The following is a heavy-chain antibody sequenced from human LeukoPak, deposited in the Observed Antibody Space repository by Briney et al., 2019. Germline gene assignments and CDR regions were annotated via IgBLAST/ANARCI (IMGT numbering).Heavy chain of an antibody. D-gene: IGHD2-21*02. Sequence: PSETLSLTCTVSGGSISSYYWSWIRQPPGKGLEWIGYIYYSGSTNYNPSLKSRVTISVDTSKNQFSLKLSSVTAADTAVYYCARHGPGRDADAFDIWGQGTMVTVSS. CDR3: ARHGPGRDADAFDI. CDR1: GGSISSYY. CDR2: IYYSGST. V-gene: IGHV4-59*08. J-gene: IGHJ3*02.